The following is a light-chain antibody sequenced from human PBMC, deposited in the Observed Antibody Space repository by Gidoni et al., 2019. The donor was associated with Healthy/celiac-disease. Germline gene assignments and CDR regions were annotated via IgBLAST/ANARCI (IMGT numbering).Light chain of an antibody. V-gene: IGKV3-20*01. Sequence: ASQSVSSSYLAWYQQKPGQAPRLLIYGASSSATGIPDRFIGSGSWTDVTLTISRLEPEDFAVFYCQQYGSSPLTFGGGTKVEIK. CDR2: GAS. CDR3: QQYGSSPLT. CDR1: QSVSSSY. J-gene: IGKJ4*01.